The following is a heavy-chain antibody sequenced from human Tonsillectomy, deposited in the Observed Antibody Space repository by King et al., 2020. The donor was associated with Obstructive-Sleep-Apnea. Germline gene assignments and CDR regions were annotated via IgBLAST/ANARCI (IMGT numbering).Heavy chain of an antibody. J-gene: IGHJ4*02. Sequence: QLVQSGAEVKKPGSSVKVSCKASGGTFSSYAISWVRQAPGQGLEWMGGIIPIFGTANYAQKFQGRVTITADESTSTAYMELSSLRTEDTAVYYCAREIRTTPSLLWFGESTYFDYWGQGTLVTVSS. V-gene: IGHV1-69*01. CDR3: AREIRTTPSLLWFGESTYFDY. D-gene: IGHD3-10*01. CDR1: GGTFSSYA. CDR2: IIPIFGTA.